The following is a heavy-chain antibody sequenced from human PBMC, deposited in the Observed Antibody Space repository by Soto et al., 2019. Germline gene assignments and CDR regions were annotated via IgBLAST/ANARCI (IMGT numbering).Heavy chain of an antibody. D-gene: IGHD1-26*01. V-gene: IGHV3-74*01. J-gene: IGHJ3*01. CDR1: GFPFSNYW. CDR2: IHSDGSST. Sequence: EVQLVESGEGLFGLGGSLSFSCEALGFPFSNYWWPWVGQAPGKGLGWVSRIHSDGSSTTYADFVKGRFIISRDNARNTVDLQMNSVRVEDTAVYYCARGDRGAFDLWGQGTVVTVSS. CDR3: ARGDRGAFDL.